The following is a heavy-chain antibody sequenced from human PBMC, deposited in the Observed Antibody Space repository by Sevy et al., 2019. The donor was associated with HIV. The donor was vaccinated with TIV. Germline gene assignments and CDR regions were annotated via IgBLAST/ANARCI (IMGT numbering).Heavy chain of an antibody. CDR3: AKSGTDTTYYYMDV. Sequence: GGSLRLSCAASGFRFSSFVMSWVRQAPGKGLECVSAISVSGGSTYYANSVKGRFTISRDNSKNTVYLQMNSLRAEDTALYYCAKSGTDTTYYYMDVWGKGTTVTVSS. V-gene: IGHV3-23*01. D-gene: IGHD1-1*01. CDR2: ISVSGGST. CDR1: GFRFSSFV. J-gene: IGHJ6*03.